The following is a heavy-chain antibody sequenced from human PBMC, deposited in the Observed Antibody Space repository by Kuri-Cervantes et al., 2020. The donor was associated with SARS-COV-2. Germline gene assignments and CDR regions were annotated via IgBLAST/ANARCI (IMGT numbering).Heavy chain of an antibody. CDR2: IYYSGST. CDR3: ARGVTIFGEDV. V-gene: IGHV4-59*01. Sequence: SETLSLTCAVYGGSFSGYYWSWIRQPPGKGLEWIGYIYYSGSTNYNPSLKSRVTISVDTSKNQFSLKLSSVTAADTAVYYCARGVTIFGEDVWGQGTTVTVSS. CDR1: GGSFSGYY. D-gene: IGHD3-3*01. J-gene: IGHJ6*02.